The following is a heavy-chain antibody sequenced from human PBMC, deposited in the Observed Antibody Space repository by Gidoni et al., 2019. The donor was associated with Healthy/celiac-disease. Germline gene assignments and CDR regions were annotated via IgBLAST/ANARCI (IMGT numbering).Heavy chain of an antibody. D-gene: IGHD2-21*01. Sequence: EVQLVQSGAEGKKHGESLKISCKCSGYSFTSSWSGWVRQVPGKGLEWMVIIYPGDSETRYSPSFQCHVTISADKSISTAYLQWSSLKASDTAMYYCARLPSSCGGDCSSDGFDYWGQGTLVTVSS. CDR3: ARLPSSCGGDCSSDGFDY. J-gene: IGHJ4*02. CDR1: GYSFTSSW. V-gene: IGHV5-51*01. CDR2: IYPGDSET.